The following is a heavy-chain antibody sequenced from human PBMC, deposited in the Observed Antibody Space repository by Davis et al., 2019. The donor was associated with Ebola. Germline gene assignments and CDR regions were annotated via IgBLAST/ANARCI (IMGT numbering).Heavy chain of an antibody. Sequence: GESLKISCEGSGFVFSSYVMHWVRQAPGKGLEWVAVLSHDESNKYADSVKGRFTISRDNSKNTLYLEIHSLRPEDTAVYYCARDFTYYFDSSGYYSAPNDALDIWGQGTKVTVSS. J-gene: IGHJ3*02. CDR3: ARDFTYYFDSSGYYSAPNDALDI. D-gene: IGHD3-22*01. CDR2: LSHDESNK. CDR1: GFVFSSYV. V-gene: IGHV3-30-3*01.